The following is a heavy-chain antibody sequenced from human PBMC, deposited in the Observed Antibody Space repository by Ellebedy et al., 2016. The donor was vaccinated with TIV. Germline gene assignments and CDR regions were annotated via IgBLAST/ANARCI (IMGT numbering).Heavy chain of an antibody. CDR1: GYTFSNYG. CDR3: ARDYYCSGGSCSDCFDP. V-gene: IGHV1-18*01. Sequence: AASVKVSCKASGYTFSNYGISWVRQAPGQGLEGMGWISAYEPDPNYAQKFRDRVTLTIDTSTTSASMELRSLRSDDTAVYYCARDYYCSGGSCSDCFDPWGQGTLVIVSS. CDR2: ISAYEPDP. J-gene: IGHJ5*02. D-gene: IGHD2-15*01.